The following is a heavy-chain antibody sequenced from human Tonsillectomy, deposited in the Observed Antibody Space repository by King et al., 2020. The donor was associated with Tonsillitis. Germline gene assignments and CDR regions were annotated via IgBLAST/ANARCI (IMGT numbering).Heavy chain of an antibody. J-gene: IGHJ6*02. Sequence: VQLVESGGGLFQPGGSLRLSCAASGFTFSRYWMHWVRQAPGKGLVWVSRIESDGTITTYADSVKDRFTISRDNAKNTLFLQMNSLRAEDTAVYYCARVNDYGDYNYFYYGMDVWGQGTTVTVSS. CDR3: ARVNDYGDYNYFYYGMDV. V-gene: IGHV3-74*01. CDR1: GFTFSRYW. D-gene: IGHD4-17*01. CDR2: IESDGTIT.